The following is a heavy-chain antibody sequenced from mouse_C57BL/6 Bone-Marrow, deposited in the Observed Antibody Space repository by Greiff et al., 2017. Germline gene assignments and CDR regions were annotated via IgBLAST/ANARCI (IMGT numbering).Heavy chain of an antibody. V-gene: IGHV1-15*01. D-gene: IGHD2-1*01. Sequence: VQGVESGAELVRPGASVTLSCKASGYTFTDYEMHWVKQTPVHGLEWIGAIDPETGGTAYNQKFKGKAILTADKSSSTAYMELRSLTSEDSAVYYCTSYYGKGDYAMDYWGQGTSVTVSS. CDR2: IDPETGGT. J-gene: IGHJ4*01. CDR3: TSYYGKGDYAMDY. CDR1: GYTFTDYE.